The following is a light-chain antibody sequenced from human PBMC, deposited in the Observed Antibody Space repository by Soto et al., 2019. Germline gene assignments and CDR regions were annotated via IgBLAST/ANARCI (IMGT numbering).Light chain of an antibody. V-gene: IGLV2-11*01. CDR1: SSDVGGYNY. J-gene: IGLJ2*01. Sequence: QSVLTQPRSVPGSPGQSVTISCTGTSSDVGGYNYVSWYQQHPGKAPKLMIYDVSKRPSGVPDRFSGSKSGNTASLTISGLQAEDEADYYCCSYAGSYTVVFGGGTKVTVL. CDR3: CSYAGSYTVV. CDR2: DVS.